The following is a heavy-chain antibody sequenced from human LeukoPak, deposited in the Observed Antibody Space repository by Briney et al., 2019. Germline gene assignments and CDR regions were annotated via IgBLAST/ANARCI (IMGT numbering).Heavy chain of an antibody. Sequence: GASVKVSCKASGYTFTGYYMHWVRQAPGQGLEWMGWINPNSGGTNYAQKFQGRVTMTRDMSTSTVYMELSSLRSEDTAVYYCARKRRNFDYWGQGTLVTVSS. D-gene: IGHD5-24*01. CDR3: ARKRRNFDY. V-gene: IGHV1-2*02. CDR1: GYTFTGYY. J-gene: IGHJ4*02. CDR2: INPNSGGT.